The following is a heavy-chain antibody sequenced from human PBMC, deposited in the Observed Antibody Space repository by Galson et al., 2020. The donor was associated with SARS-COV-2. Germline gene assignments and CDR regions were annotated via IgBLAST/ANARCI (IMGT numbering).Heavy chain of an antibody. CDR1: DSSLSNYY. D-gene: IGHD6-13*01. CDR3: ARGGSFRGQLDS. V-gene: IGHV4-59*13. Sequence: SETLSITCTVSDSSLSNYYWTWIRQPPGKGLEWIGYINYIGATNYNPSLKSRVTISVDTSKNQVSLKLTSVTAADTAVYYCARGGSFRGQLDSWGQGTLVTVSS. J-gene: IGHJ5*01. CDR2: INYIGAT.